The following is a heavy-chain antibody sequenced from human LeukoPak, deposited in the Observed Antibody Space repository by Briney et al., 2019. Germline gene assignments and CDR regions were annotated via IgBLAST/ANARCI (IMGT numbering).Heavy chain of an antibody. V-gene: IGHV4-38-2*02. D-gene: IGHD3-22*01. Sequence: PSETLSLTCTVSGYSISSGFFWGWIRQPPGKGLEWIGSVYKNEDFYYNPSLKSRVTISSDMSKNQFSLNLKSVTAADTAVYYCARTGFNYDASGYYYYWGPGTLVTVSS. CDR3: ARTGFNYDASGYYYY. CDR2: VYKNEDF. CDR1: GYSISSGFF. J-gene: IGHJ4*02.